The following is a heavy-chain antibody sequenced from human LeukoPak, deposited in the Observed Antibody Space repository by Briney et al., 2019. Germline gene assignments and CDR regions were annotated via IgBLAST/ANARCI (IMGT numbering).Heavy chain of an antibody. D-gene: IGHD4-17*01. J-gene: IGHJ5*02. CDR3: ARHPAGVTTVTTTPFDP. Sequence: SETLSLTCTVSGCSISSSSYYWGWIRQPPGTGLEWIGSIYYSGSTYYNPSLKSRVTISVDTSKNQFSLKLSSVTAADTAVYYCARHPAGVTTVTTTPFDPWGQGTLVTVSS. CDR1: GCSISSSSYY. CDR2: IYYSGST. V-gene: IGHV4-39*01.